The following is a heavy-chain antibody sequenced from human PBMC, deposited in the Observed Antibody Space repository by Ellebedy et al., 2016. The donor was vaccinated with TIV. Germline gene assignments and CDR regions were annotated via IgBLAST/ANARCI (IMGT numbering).Heavy chain of an antibody. J-gene: IGHJ5*02. CDR1: GWSFSGYY. V-gene: IGHV4-34*01. CDR3: AAVWLGDSHWFDP. CDR2: ISHSGYT. D-gene: IGHD3-10*01. Sequence: MPSETLSLTCAVYGWSFSGYYRTWIRQTPGKGLEWIGEISHSGYTNYNPSLKSRGTISVDASKDHFSLKLRPVTAAEPAIYYCAAVWLGDSHWFDPWGQGTLVTVSS.